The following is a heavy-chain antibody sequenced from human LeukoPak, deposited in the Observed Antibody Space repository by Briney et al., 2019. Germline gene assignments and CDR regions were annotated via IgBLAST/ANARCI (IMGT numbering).Heavy chain of an antibody. J-gene: IGHJ6*03. CDR3: ARAVNFYYYYMDV. Sequence: PSETLSLTCAVYGGSLSGYHWSWIRQPPGKGLEWIGEINHSGSTNYNPSLKSRVTISVDTSKNQISLKVNSVTAADTAVYYCARAVNFYYYYMDVWGRGTTVTVSS. D-gene: IGHD4-23*01. CDR2: INHSGST. CDR1: GGSLSGYH. V-gene: IGHV4-34*01.